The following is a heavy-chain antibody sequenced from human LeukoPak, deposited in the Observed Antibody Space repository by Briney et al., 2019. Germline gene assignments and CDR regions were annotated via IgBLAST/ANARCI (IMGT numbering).Heavy chain of an antibody. CDR3: ARDYCSSTSCPYYFDY. D-gene: IGHD2-2*01. J-gene: IGHJ4*02. Sequence: GGSLRLSRAASGFTFDDYGMSWVRQAPGKGLEWVSGINWNGGSTGYADSVKGRFTISRDNAKNSLYLQMNSLRAEDTALYYCARDYCSSTSCPYYFDYWGQGTLVTVSS. CDR1: GFTFDDYG. V-gene: IGHV3-20*04. CDR2: INWNGGST.